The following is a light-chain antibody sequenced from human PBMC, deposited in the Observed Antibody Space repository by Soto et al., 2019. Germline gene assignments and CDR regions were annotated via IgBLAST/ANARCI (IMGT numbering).Light chain of an antibody. CDR3: CSYAGNYIYV. CDR1: SRDVAAYNF. Sequence: QPLLTQPHSVSGSPGRSVTISCTGTSRDVAAYNFASGYQQRPGTAPRLIIYDVNKRPSGAPDRFSGSKSGNTASLTIFGLQAEDDANYYCCSYAGNYIYVFGSGTKVTVL. V-gene: IGLV2-11*01. CDR2: DVN. J-gene: IGLJ1*01.